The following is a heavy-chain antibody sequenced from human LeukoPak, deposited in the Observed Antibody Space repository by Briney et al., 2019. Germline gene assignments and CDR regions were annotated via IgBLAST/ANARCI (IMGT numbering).Heavy chain of an antibody. CDR3: AVAPGDY. CDR2: INPNNDYT. V-gene: IGHV1-2*02. J-gene: IGHJ4*02. CDR1: GGTFSSYA. Sequence: ASVKVSCKASGGTFSSYAISWVRQAPGQGLEWMGWINPNNDYTYYAQKFQGGVTLTRDTSISTVYMELTRLTSDDTALYYCAVAPGDYWGQGTLVIVSA. D-gene: IGHD2-21*01.